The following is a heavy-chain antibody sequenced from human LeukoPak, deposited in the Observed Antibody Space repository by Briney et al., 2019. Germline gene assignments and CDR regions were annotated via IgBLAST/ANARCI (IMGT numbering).Heavy chain of an antibody. Sequence: GESLKISCKGSGYSFSSDWIGWVRQMPGKGLEWMGIMYPGDSDTRYSPSFQGQVTISADKSISTAYLQWSSLKASDTAMYYCARQLGGIYRQPNFDYWGQGTLVTVSS. CDR1: GYSFSSDW. CDR2: MYPGDSDT. D-gene: IGHD1-26*01. CDR3: ARQLGGIYRQPNFDY. V-gene: IGHV5-51*01. J-gene: IGHJ4*02.